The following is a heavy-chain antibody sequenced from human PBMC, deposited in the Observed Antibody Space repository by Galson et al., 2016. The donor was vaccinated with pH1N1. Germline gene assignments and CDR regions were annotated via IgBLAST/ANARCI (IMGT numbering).Heavy chain of an antibody. CDR2: ISASGSGT. Sequence: SLRLSCAVSGFTFGRSAMSWVRQAPGKGLEWLSGISASGSGTYYADSVEGRFSISRDSSGNTLYLRMNSLRVDDTATYYCAKHASGNYYDPGGYGALDYWGQGTLVTVSS. V-gene: IGHV3-23*01. CDR1: GFTFGRSA. CDR3: AKHASGNYYDPGGYGALDY. D-gene: IGHD3-22*01. J-gene: IGHJ4*02.